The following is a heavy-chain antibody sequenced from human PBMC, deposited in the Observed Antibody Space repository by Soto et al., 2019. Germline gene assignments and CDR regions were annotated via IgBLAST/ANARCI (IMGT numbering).Heavy chain of an antibody. Sequence: GAPVEVCWAARGDGLDSCGSRWVQKAPRQGLEWMGWISAYNGNTNYAQKLQGRVTMTTDTSTSTAYMELRSLRSDDTAVYYCPRDSQTSRSGYFDYWCQGTLVTVSS. V-gene: IGHV1-18*01. CDR2: ISAYNGNT. CDR3: PRDSQTSRSGYFDY. D-gene: IGHD3-3*01. CDR1: GDGLDSCG. J-gene: IGHJ4*02.